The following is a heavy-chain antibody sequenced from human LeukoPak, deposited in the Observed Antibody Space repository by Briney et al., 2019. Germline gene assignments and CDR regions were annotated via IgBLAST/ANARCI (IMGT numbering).Heavy chain of an antibody. Sequence: SETLSLTCTVSGRSISSGGYYWSWIPQHPGKGLEGIGYIYYSGSTYYNPSLRSRVTTSVDTYKNQFSQMQSFVTAADTAWYFCARFEHYYDCSGYFNYWGQGTLVTVSS. CDR2: IYYSGST. J-gene: IGHJ4*02. D-gene: IGHD3-22*01. V-gene: IGHV4-31*03. CDR1: GRSISSGGYY. CDR3: ARFEHYYDCSGYFNY.